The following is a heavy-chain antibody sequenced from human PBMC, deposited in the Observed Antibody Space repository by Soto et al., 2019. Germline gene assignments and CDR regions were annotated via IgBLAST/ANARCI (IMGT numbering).Heavy chain of an antibody. J-gene: IGHJ5*02. Sequence: SETLSLTCTVSGGSISSGGYYWSWIRQHPGKGLEWIGYIYYSGSTYYNPSLKSRVTISVDTSKNQFSLKLSSVTAADTAVYYCARDYDLGGWFDPWGQGTLVTVSS. V-gene: IGHV4-31*03. D-gene: IGHD3-3*01. CDR3: ARDYDLGGWFDP. CDR1: GGSISSGGYY. CDR2: IYYSGST.